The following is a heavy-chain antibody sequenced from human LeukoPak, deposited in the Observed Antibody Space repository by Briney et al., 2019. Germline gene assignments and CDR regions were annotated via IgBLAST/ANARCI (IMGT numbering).Heavy chain of an antibody. CDR1: GGSISSFH. V-gene: IGHV4-59*01. Sequence: SQTLSLTCTVSGGSISSFHWSWIRQPPGKGLEWIGYVYYTGSTNYNPSLKSRVTISVDTSQNQFSLKMNSVIAADTAVYYCTRDQYHFDRDYFNYYMDVWGKGTTVTVSS. CDR2: VYYTGST. CDR3: TRDQYHFDRDYFNYYMDV. D-gene: IGHD3-22*01. J-gene: IGHJ6*03.